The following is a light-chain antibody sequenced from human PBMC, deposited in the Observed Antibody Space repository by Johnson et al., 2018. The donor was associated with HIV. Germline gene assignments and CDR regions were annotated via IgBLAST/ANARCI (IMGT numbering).Light chain of an antibody. CDR3: GTWDSSLRAEV. Sequence: QSVLTQPPSVSAAPGQKVTISCSGSSSNIGNNFVSWYQQLPGRAPKLLIYDNNKRPSGIPDRFSGSKSGTSATLGITGLQTGDEADYYSGTWDSSLRAEVFGTGTKVTVL. CDR1: SSNIGNNF. J-gene: IGLJ1*01. CDR2: DNN. V-gene: IGLV1-51*01.